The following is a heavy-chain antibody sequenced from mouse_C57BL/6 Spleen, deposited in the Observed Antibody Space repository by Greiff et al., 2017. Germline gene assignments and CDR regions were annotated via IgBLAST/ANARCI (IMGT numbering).Heavy chain of an antibody. CDR1: GYAFSSYW. V-gene: IGHV1-80*01. CDR3: ARDYGSRMGFAY. D-gene: IGHD1-1*01. Sequence: VQRVESGAELVKPGASVKISCKASGYAFSSYWMNWVKQRPGKGLEWIGQIYPGDGDTNYNGKFKGKATLTADKSSSTAYMQLSSLTSEDSAVYFCARDYGSRMGFAYCGQGTLVTVSA. J-gene: IGHJ3*01. CDR2: IYPGDGDT.